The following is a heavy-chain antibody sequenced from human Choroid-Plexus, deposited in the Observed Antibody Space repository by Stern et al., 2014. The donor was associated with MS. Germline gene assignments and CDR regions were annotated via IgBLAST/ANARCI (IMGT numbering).Heavy chain of an antibody. D-gene: IGHD3-3*01. CDR2: IKSNTGGT. J-gene: IGHJ6*02. Sequence: QVQLVQSGAEVKKPGASVKVSCKTSGYIFTGHYIHWVRQAPGQGLEWMAWIKSNTGGTQYAQKFQGRVSMSRDTSISTAYVELSSLTSDDTAVYYCARDQRGITIFGVVTDYYYLGMDVWGQGTTVTVSS. CDR1: GYIFTGHY. V-gene: IGHV1-2*02. CDR3: ARDQRGITIFGVVTDYYYLGMDV.